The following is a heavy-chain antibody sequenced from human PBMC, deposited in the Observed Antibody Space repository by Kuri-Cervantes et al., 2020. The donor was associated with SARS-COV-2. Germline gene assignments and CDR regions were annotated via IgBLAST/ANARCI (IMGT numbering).Heavy chain of an antibody. Sequence: GGSLRLSCAASGFNFNNFAMHWVRQAPGKGLEWVAVISYEGSVKYYADSLRGRFTVSRDFSKDTLYLQMNSLTSDDTAVYYCAKDSFYGDMYYFDYWGQGTLVTVSS. CDR3: AKDSFYGDMYYFDY. CDR2: ISYEGSVK. J-gene: IGHJ4*02. D-gene: IGHD4-17*01. CDR1: GFNFNNFA. V-gene: IGHV3-30-3*01.